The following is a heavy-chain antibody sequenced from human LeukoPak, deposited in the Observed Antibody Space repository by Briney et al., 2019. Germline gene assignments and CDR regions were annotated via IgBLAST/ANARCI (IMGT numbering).Heavy chain of an antibody. V-gene: IGHV3-30*19. CDR1: GFTFSSYG. J-gene: IGHJ4*02. Sequence: GGSLRLSCAASGFTFSSYGMHWVRQAPGKGLEWVAVISYDGSNKYYADSVKGRFTISRDNSKNTLYLQMNSLRAEDTAVYYCARDRIQLSKFDYWGQGTLVTVSS. CDR2: ISYDGSNK. D-gene: IGHD5-18*01. CDR3: ARDRIQLSKFDY.